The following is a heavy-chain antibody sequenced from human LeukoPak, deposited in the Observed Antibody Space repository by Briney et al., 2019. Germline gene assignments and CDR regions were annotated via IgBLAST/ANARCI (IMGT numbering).Heavy chain of an antibody. J-gene: IGHJ6*03. CDR2: IEHSGST. V-gene: IGHV4-34*01. Sequence: SETLSLTCAVYGGSFSGYYWSWIRQPPGKGLEWIGEIEHSGSTKYNPSLKSRVTISVDTSKNQFSLKLSSVTAADTAVYYCARIVGATRLNYYYYYMDVWGKGTTVTVSS. D-gene: IGHD1-26*01. CDR1: GGSFSGYY. CDR3: ARIVGATRLNYYYYYMDV.